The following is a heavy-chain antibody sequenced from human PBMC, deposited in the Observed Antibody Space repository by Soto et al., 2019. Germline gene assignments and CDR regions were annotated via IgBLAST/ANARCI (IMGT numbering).Heavy chain of an antibody. CDR2: IYHSGST. V-gene: IGHV4-30-2*01. D-gene: IGHD5-12*01. Sequence: QLQLQESGSGLVKPSQTLSLTCAVSGGSISSGGYSWSWIRQPPGEGLEWIGYIYHSGSTYYNPYLKSRVTISVDRSKNQFSLKLSSVTAADTAVYYWGAAGWLPRYYWGQGTLVTVSS. CDR3: GAAGWLPRYY. J-gene: IGHJ4*02. CDR1: GGSISSGGYS.